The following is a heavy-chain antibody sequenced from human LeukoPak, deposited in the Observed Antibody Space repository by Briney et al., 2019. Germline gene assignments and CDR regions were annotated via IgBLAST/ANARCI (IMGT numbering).Heavy chain of an antibody. D-gene: IGHD6-13*01. CDR2: ISWNSGSI. Sequence: GGSLRLSCAASGFTFDDYAMHWVRQAPGKGLEWVSGISWNSGSIGYADSVKGRFTISRDNAKNSLYLQMNSLRAEDTAWYYCAKDSAEDIAGAGTGGGDAFDIRGQGTMVTVSS. J-gene: IGHJ3*02. CDR3: AKDSAEDIAGAGTGGGDAFDI. V-gene: IGHV3-9*01. CDR1: GFTFDDYA.